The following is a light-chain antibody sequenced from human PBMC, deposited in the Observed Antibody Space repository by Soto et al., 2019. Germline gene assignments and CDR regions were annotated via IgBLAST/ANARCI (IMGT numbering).Light chain of an antibody. Sequence: QSALTQPRSVSGSPGQSVTISCTGTSSDVGGYNSVSWYQQHPDKAPKFMIYDVSKRPSGVPDRFSGSKSGNTASLTISGLQADDEADYYCCSYAGSDAHYVFGTGTKVTVL. CDR1: SSDVGGYNS. V-gene: IGLV2-11*01. CDR2: DVS. J-gene: IGLJ1*01. CDR3: CSYAGSDAHYV.